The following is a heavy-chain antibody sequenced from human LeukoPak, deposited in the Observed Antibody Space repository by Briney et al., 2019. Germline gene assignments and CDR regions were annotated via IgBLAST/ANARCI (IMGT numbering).Heavy chain of an antibody. V-gene: IGHV3-7*01. CDR1: GVTFCNDW. D-gene: IGHD3-10*01. Sequence: PGGSLRLSCAASGVTFCNDWMTWVRQAPGKGLEWVANIKQAGGEKSYVDSVKGRFTISRDNAKNSLHLQMNSLRAEDTAVYYCARDRGGSASHWFDPFDIWGQGTMVTVSS. CDR3: ARDRGGSASHWFDPFDI. CDR2: IKQAGGEK. J-gene: IGHJ3*02.